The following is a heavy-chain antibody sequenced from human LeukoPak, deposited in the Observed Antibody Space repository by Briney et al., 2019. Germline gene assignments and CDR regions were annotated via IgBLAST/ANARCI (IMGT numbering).Heavy chain of an antibody. CDR3: AKRGVVIRVILVGFHKEAYYFDS. D-gene: IGHD3-22*01. Sequence: PGGSLRLSCAVSGITLSNYGMSWVRRAPGKGLEWVAGISGSGGSTNYADSVKGRFTISRDSPKNTLYLQMNSLRAEDTAVYFCAKRGVVIRVILVGFHKEAYYFDSCGQGALVTVSS. V-gene: IGHV3-23*01. CDR1: GITLSNYG. J-gene: IGHJ4*02. CDR2: ISGSGGST.